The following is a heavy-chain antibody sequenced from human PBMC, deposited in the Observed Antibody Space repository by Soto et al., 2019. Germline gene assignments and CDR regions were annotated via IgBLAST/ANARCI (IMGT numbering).Heavy chain of an antibody. Sequence: QVQLVQSGAEVKKPGSSVKVSCKASGGTFSSYAISWVRQAPGQGLEWMGGIIPIFGTANYAQKFQGRVTITADEXXSXAXXELSSLRSEDTAVYYCARDRYYYDSSGSPTYGMDVWGQGTTVTVSS. CDR3: ARDRYYYDSSGSPTYGMDV. CDR1: GGTFSSYA. CDR2: IIPIFGTA. J-gene: IGHJ6*02. D-gene: IGHD3-22*01. V-gene: IGHV1-69*12.